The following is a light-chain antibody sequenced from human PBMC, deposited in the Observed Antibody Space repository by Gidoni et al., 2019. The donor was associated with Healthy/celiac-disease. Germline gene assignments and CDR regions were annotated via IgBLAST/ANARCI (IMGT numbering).Light chain of an antibody. J-gene: IGLJ2*01. V-gene: IGLV2-14*03. CDR1: SSDVGGYNY. Sequence: QSALTQPASVSGSPGQSITISCTGTSSDVGGYNYVSWYQQHPGKAPKLMIYDVCNRPSGVSNRFSGSKSGNTASLTISGLQAEDEADYYCSSYTSSTPVVFGGGTKLTVL. CDR3: SSYTSSTPVV. CDR2: DVC.